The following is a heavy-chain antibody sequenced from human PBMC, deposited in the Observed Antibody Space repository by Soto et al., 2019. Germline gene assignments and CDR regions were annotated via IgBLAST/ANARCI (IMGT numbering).Heavy chain of an antibody. V-gene: IGHV3-7*04. Sequence: GGSLILSCAASEFSFRRYWMSWVRQAPGKGLEWVANIKQDGSEKYYVDSVKGRFTISRDNAKNSLYLQMNSLRVEDTAVYFCVTDTDMVKFEYWGQGTQVTV. D-gene: IGHD5-18*01. CDR3: VTDTDMVKFEY. CDR2: IKQDGSEK. J-gene: IGHJ4*02. CDR1: EFSFRRYW.